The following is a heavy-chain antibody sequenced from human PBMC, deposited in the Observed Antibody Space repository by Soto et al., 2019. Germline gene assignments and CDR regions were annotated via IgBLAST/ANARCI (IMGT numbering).Heavy chain of an antibody. CDR3: ARDRGRYCPTSSCPKGSYYGGDV. CDR1: VDSISSYY. D-gene: IGHD2-8*01. V-gene: IGHV4-4*07. Sequence: QVQLQESGPGLVKPSETLSLTCTVSVDSISSYYWSWIRQTDGKGLEWIGRIYPSGSANYNPSFKRRVTLSVATSKNPFSLKLSSVTAADTAVYYCARDRGRYCPTSSCPKGSYYGGDVWGQGTTVTVSS. CDR2: IYPSGSA. J-gene: IGHJ6*02.